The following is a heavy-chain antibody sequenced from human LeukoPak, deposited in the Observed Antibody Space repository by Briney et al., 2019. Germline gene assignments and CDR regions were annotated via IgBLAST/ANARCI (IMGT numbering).Heavy chain of an antibody. CDR3: ASIHYYGSGKDY. CDR2: INHSGST. V-gene: IGHV4-34*01. CDR1: GGSFSGYY. D-gene: IGHD3-10*01. Sequence: SETLSLTCAVYGGSFSGYYWSWIRQPPGKGLEWIGEINHSGSTNYNPSLKSRVTISVDTSKNQFSLKLSSVTAADTAVYYCASIHYYGSGKDYWGQGTLVTVSS. J-gene: IGHJ4*02.